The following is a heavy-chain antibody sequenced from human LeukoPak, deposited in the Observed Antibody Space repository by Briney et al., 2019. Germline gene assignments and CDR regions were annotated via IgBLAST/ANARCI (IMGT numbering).Heavy chain of an antibody. V-gene: IGHV1-2*06. J-gene: IGHJ4*02. Sequence: GASVKVSCKASGYIFTDYYLHWVRQAPGQGPEWMGRINCNSGGTMHAQNLQDRVTMTRVTSISTAYMELSRLTSDDTAVYYCARDLSSTSNWELDYWGRGTLVTVSS. CDR2: INCNSGGT. D-gene: IGHD1-1*01. CDR1: GYIFTDYY. CDR3: ARDLSSTSNWELDY.